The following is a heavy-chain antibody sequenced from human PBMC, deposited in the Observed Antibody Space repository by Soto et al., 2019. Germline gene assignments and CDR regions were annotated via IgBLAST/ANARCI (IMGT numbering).Heavy chain of an antibody. CDR3: ARHIKMSSGSYHDY. Sequence: EVQLVQSGAEVKKPGESLKISCKGSGYSFTTYWIGWVRQMPGKGLEWMGIIYPGDSDTRYSPSFQGQVSISVDKSITTDYLQWRSLKASDTAIYYCARHIKMSSGSYHDYWGQGTLVTVSS. CDR2: IYPGDSDT. V-gene: IGHV5-51*01. CDR1: GYSFTTYW. J-gene: IGHJ4*02. D-gene: IGHD3-10*01.